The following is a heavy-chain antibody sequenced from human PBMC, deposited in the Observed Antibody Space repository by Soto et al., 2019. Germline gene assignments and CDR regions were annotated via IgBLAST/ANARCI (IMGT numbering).Heavy chain of an antibody. D-gene: IGHD5-18*01. V-gene: IGHV1-58*01. CDR1: GFTFTSSA. CDR2: IVVGNGNT. CDR3: AARGSPTWIQLYYFDY. Sequence: ASVKVSCKASGFTFTSSAVQWVRQARGQRLEWIGWIVVGNGNTNYAQKFQERVTITRDMSTSTAYMELSSLRSEDTAVYYCAARGSPTWIQLYYFDYWGQGTLVTVSS. J-gene: IGHJ4*02.